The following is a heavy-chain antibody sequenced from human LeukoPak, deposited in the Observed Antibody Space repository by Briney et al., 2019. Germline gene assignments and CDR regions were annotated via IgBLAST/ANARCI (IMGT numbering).Heavy chain of an antibody. CDR2: INHSGST. CDR1: GGSFSGYY. CDR3: ARGSGHFDY. J-gene: IGHJ4*02. Sequence: SETLSLTCAVYGGSFSGYYWSWIRQPPGKGLEWIGEINHSGSTSYNPSLKSRVTISVDTSKNQFSLKLSSVTAADTAVYYCARGSGHFDYWGQGTLVTVSS. V-gene: IGHV4-34*01.